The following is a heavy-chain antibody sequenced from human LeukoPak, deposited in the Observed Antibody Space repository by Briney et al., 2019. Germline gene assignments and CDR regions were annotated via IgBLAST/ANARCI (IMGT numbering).Heavy chain of an antibody. D-gene: IGHD2-15*01. V-gene: IGHV3-23*01. CDR1: GFRFSDYA. Sequence: GGSLRLSCVASGFRFSDYAMSWVRQTPGKGLKCVSVVTGSGGDTYYTGSVNGRFTISRDNSKNTLYLQMNSLRAEDTAVYYCARGTLEHCSGASCYPLDSWGQGTLVTVSS. CDR3: ARGTLEHCSGASCYPLDS. J-gene: IGHJ5*01. CDR2: VTGSGGDT.